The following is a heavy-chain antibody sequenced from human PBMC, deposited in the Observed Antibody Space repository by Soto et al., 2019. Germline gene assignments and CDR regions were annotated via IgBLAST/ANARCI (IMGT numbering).Heavy chain of an antibody. J-gene: IGHJ6*02. CDR2: IKPDGSEQ. D-gene: IGHD4-4*01. Sequence: GGSLRLSCAASEFTFDNYYMTWVRQAPGKGPEWVANIKPDGSEQYYVDSVKGRFTISRDNANNSLYLQMNSLRAEDTAVYFCARGNRNYYCAIDFWGQGTTGTVSS. CDR3: ARGNRNYYCAIDF. CDR1: EFTFDNYY. V-gene: IGHV3-7*01.